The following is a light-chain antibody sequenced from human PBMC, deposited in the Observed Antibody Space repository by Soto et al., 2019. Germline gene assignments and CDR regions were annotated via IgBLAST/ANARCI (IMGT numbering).Light chain of an antibody. CDR3: QQRYNWPPIT. J-gene: IGKJ5*01. CDR2: DAS. V-gene: IGKV3-11*01. CDR1: QSVSSN. Sequence: EIVVTQSPATLSLSPGERATLSCRASQSVSSNLAWYQQKPGQAPRLLIYDASNRATGVPARFSGSGSGTDFTLTISSLEPEDFAVYYCQQRYNWPPITFGQGTRLEIK.